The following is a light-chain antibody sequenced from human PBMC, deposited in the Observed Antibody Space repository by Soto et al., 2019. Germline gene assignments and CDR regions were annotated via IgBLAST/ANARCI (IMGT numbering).Light chain of an antibody. J-gene: IGLJ1*01. CDR1: SSDVGGYNY. CDR3: SSHTTSITLYV. Sequence: QSVLTQPASVSGSPGQSITISCTGTSSDVGGYNYVSWYQQHPGKAPKLMIYEVSNRPSGVSNRFSGSKSGNTASLTISGLQVEDEADYYCSSHTTSITLYVFGTGTKVTVL. CDR2: EVS. V-gene: IGLV2-14*01.